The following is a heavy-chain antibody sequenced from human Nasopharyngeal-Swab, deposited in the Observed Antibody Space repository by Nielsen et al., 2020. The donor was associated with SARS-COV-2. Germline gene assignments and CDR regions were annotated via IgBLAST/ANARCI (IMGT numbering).Heavy chain of an antibody. V-gene: IGHV3-23*01. Sequence: VRQAPGKGLEWVSAISGSGGSTYYADSVKGRFTISRDNSKNTLYLQMNSPRAEDTAVYYCAKDLVVVITPNGMDVWGQGTTVTVSS. J-gene: IGHJ6*02. CDR3: AKDLVVVITPNGMDV. CDR2: ISGSGGST. D-gene: IGHD3-22*01.